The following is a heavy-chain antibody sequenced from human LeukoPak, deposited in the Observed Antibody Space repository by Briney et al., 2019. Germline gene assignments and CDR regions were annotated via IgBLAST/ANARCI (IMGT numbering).Heavy chain of an antibody. J-gene: IGHJ6*02. CDR1: GFTFSSYA. CDR2: IIGSGGST. V-gene: IGHV3-23*01. CDR3: AKARELYYYYYGMDV. D-gene: IGHD1-26*01. Sequence: PGGSLRLSCAASGFTFSSYALSWVRQAPGKGLEWVSAIIGSGGSTYYADSVKGRFTISRDNSKNTLYLQMNSLRAEDTAVYYCAKARELYYYYYGMDVWGQGTAVTVSS.